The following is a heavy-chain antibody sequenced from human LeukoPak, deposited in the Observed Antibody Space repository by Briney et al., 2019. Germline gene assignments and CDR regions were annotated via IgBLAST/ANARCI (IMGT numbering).Heavy chain of an antibody. J-gene: IGHJ6*03. V-gene: IGHV1-8*03. CDR1: GYTFTSYD. CDR2: TNPNSGNT. Sequence: ASVKVSCKASGYTFTSYDINWVRQATGQGLEWMGWTNPNSGNTGYAQKFQGRVTITRNTSISTAYMELSSLRSEDTAVYYCARGQEWLLTYYYYMDVWGKGTTVTISS. CDR3: ARGQEWLLTYYYYMDV. D-gene: IGHD5-18*01.